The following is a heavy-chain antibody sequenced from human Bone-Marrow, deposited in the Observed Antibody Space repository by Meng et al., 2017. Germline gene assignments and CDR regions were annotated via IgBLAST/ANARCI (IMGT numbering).Heavy chain of an antibody. Sequence: QVLLQQGGAGLLKPSETLSLICVVSGGSFSDYYWSWIRQPPGKGLEWIGEINHSGSTNYNPSLESRATISVDTSQNNLSLKLSSVTAADSAVYYCARGPTTMAHDFDYWGQGTLVTVSS. CDR3: ARGPTTMAHDFDY. D-gene: IGHD4-11*01. V-gene: IGHV4-34*01. CDR1: GGSFSDYY. J-gene: IGHJ4*02. CDR2: INHSGST.